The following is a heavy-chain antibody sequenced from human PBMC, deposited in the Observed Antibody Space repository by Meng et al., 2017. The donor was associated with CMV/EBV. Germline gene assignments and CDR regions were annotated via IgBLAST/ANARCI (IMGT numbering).Heavy chain of an antibody. CDR2: IKQDGSEK. CDR1: GFTFSSYW. V-gene: IGHV3-7*01. D-gene: IGHD3-3*01. Sequence: GESLKISCAASGFTFSSYWMSWVRQAPGKGLEWVANIKQDGSEKYYVDSMKGRFTVSRDNAKNSLYLQMNNLRGEDTAIYYCARIHYDSWSGYYRDYWGQGALVTVSS. CDR3: ARIHYDSWSGYYRDY. J-gene: IGHJ4*02.